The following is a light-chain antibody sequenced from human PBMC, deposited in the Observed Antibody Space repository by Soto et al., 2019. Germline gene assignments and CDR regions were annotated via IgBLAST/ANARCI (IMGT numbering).Light chain of an antibody. Sequence: DIQMTQSPSTLSASVGDRVTITCRASQRISSWLAWYQQKPGKAPKLLIYKASSLESGVPSTFSGSGSETEFTLTISSLQPDDFATYYCQQYNSYSRYTFGQGTKLEIK. J-gene: IGKJ2*01. CDR2: KAS. V-gene: IGKV1-5*03. CDR1: QRISSW. CDR3: QQYNSYSRYT.